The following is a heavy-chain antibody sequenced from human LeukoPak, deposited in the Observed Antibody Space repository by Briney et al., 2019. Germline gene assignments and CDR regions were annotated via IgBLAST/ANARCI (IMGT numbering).Heavy chain of an antibody. CDR1: GFTFSSYA. D-gene: IGHD1-26*01. CDR3: AKRELLQSSPSDY. CDR2: ISGSGDST. J-gene: IGHJ4*02. Sequence: GGSLRLSCAASGFTFSSYAMSWVRQAPGKGLEWVSAISGSGDSTYYADSVKGRFTISRDNSKNTLYLQMNSLRAEDTAVYYCAKRELLQSSPSDYWGQGTLVTVSS. V-gene: IGHV3-23*01.